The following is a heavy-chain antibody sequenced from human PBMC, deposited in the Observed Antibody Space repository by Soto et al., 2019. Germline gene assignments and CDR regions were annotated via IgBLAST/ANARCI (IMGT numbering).Heavy chain of an antibody. CDR1: GDSSTSYG. Sequence: GESLKISYTGVGDSSTSYGIGWVRQMPGKGLEWMGIIYPGDSDTRYSPSFQGQVTISADKSITTAYLQWSSLKASDTAMYYCARGYCTTTICAPWFDPWGQGTLVTVSS. CDR3: ARGYCTTTICAPWFDP. V-gene: IGHV5-51*01. J-gene: IGHJ5*02. D-gene: IGHD2-2*01. CDR2: IYPGDSDT.